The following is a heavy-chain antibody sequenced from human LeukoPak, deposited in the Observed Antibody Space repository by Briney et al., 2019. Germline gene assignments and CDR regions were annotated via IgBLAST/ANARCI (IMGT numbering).Heavy chain of an antibody. CDR2: ISGSGGST. Sequence: GGSLRLSCAASGFTFSSYAMSWVRQAPGKGLEWVSAISGSGGSTYYADSVKGRFTISRDNSKNTLYLQMNSLRAEDTAVYYCAKAYIRAVGPYDFRSGYFDYWGQGTLVTVSS. V-gene: IGHV3-23*01. D-gene: IGHD3-3*01. CDR3: AKAYIRAVGPYDFRSGYFDY. J-gene: IGHJ4*02. CDR1: GFTFSSYA.